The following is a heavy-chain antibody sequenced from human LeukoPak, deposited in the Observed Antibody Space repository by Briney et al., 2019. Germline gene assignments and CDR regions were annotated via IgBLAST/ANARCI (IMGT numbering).Heavy chain of an antibody. V-gene: IGHV3-11*04. CDR3: ARALGASCGKIDH. D-gene: IGHD1-26*01. CDR1: GFTFRDYY. J-gene: IGHJ4*02. CDR2: IWRDGNNK. Sequence: GGSLRLSCVASGFTFRDYYMDWVRQAPGKGLEWVSFIWRDGNNKYYLESVKGRFTIFRDNSKNSLDLQMNSLRAEDTAVYYCARALGASCGKIDHWGQGTLVTVSS.